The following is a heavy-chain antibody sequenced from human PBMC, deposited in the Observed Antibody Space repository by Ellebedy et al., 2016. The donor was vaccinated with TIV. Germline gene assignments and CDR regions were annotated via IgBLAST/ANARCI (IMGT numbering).Heavy chain of an antibody. J-gene: IGHJ3*01. V-gene: IGHV3-23*01. CDR3: ARDPVGVGPAFDV. Sequence: PGGSLRLSCAASGLTFSSHAMSWVRQAPGKGQEWVSSTTESGGNTYYADSVKGRFTISRDNSKDTLFLQMNSLRAEDTAIYFCARDPVGVGPAFDVWGQGTMVTVSS. CDR2: TTESGGNT. CDR1: GLTFSSHA. D-gene: IGHD4-23*01.